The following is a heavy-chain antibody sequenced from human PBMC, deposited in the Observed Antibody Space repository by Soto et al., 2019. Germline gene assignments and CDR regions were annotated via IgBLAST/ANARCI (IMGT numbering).Heavy chain of an antibody. D-gene: IGHD2-21*02. CDR1: GFTFSGSA. CDR2: IRSKANNYAT. V-gene: IGHV3-73*02. J-gene: IGHJ2*01. Sequence: EVQLVESGGGLVQPGGSLKLSCAASGFTFSGSAMHWVRQASGKGLEWVGRIRSKANNYATVYAASVKGRFTISRDDSKNTAHLQMNSLKTEDTAVYYCARHALHSCGGDCYLLPYFDLWGRGTLVAVSS. CDR3: ARHALHSCGGDCYLLPYFDL.